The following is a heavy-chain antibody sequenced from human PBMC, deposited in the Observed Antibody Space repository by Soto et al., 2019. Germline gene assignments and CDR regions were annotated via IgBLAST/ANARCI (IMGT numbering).Heavy chain of an antibody. D-gene: IGHD1-20*01. J-gene: IGHJ4*02. CDR1: GFRFGDYG. CDR2: VQFDGSKE. CDR3: ARDRWITGNFPVYDY. V-gene: IGHV3-33*01. Sequence: GGSLRLSCAASGFRFGDYGIHWFRQAPGKGLEWVAGVQFDGSKEYYVDSVEGRFTISRDNSKNTLNLQMDSLRGEDTAVYYCARDRWITGNFPVYDYWGRGTLVTVSS.